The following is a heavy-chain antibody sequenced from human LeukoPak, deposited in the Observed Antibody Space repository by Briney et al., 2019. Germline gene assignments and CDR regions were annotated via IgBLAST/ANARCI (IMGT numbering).Heavy chain of an antibody. CDR2: INSDGSST. D-gene: IGHD3-10*01. V-gene: IGHV3-74*01. J-gene: IGHJ4*02. CDR3: AELTSMVEQY. CDR1: GLTLSSYW. Sequence: PGGSLRLSCAASGLTLSSYWMHWVRQAPGKGLVWVSRINSDGSSTRYADSVKGRFTISRDNAKNTLYLQTNSLRAEDTAVYYCAELTSMVEQYWGQGTLVTVSS.